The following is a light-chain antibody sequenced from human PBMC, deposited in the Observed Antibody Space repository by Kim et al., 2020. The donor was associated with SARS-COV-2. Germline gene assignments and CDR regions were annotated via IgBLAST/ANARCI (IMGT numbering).Light chain of an antibody. CDR1: SGSIASNY. V-gene: IGLV6-57*04. Sequence: LTQPHSVSESPEKTVTISCTRSSGSIASNYVQWYQQRPGSAPTTVIYEDNQRPSGVPDRFSGSIDSSSNSASLTISGLKTEDEADYYCQSYDSSNPVVFGGGTQLTVL. CDR3: QSYDSSNPVV. CDR2: EDN. J-gene: IGLJ2*01.